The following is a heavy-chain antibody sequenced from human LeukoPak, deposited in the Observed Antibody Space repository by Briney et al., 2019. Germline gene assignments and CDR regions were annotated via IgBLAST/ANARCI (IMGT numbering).Heavy chain of an antibody. CDR3: ARGDFGETNPVFVV. CDR1: GYTFTDYD. J-gene: IGHJ3*01. V-gene: IGHV1-8*03. Sequence: ASVNVSCTTSGYTFTDYDVHWVRQAPGQGLEWMGWINPNSASTNYAQRLQGRVTFTRDTSLSIAYMELSSLTSEDAAVYFCARGDFGETNPVFVVWGHRTLVAVSS. D-gene: IGHD4-17*01. CDR2: INPNSAST.